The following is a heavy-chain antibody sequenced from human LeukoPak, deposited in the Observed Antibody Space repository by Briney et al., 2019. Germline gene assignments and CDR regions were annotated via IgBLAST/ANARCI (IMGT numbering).Heavy chain of an antibody. CDR1: GFTFSNTW. V-gene: IGHV3-15*01. CDR2: IKSKTDGGTT. J-gene: IGHJ6*02. D-gene: IGHD6-13*01. CDR3: TTAVAAAGRYYYYYGMDV. Sequence: GGSLRLSCAASGFTFSNTWMSWVRQAPGKGLEWVGRIKSKTDGGTTDYAAPVKGRFTISRDDSKNTLYLQMNSLETEDTAVYYCTTAVAAAGRYYYYYGMDVWGQGTTVTVSS.